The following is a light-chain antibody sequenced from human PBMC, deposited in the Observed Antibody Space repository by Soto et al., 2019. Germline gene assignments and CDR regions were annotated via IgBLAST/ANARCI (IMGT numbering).Light chain of an antibody. Sequence: DFQMTQSPSTVSANVGDRVTITCRASQNIDSYLAWYQQKPGNAPKLLIVNATTLESGVPSRFSGSGSGTEFTLTISSLQPDYFATYYCQQYEKHTFGQGTKVEVK. CDR1: QNIDSY. CDR2: NAT. J-gene: IGKJ1*01. CDR3: QQYEKHT. V-gene: IGKV1-5*03.